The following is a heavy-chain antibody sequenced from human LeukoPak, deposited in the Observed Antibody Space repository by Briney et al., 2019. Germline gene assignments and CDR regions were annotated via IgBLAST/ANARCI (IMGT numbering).Heavy chain of an antibody. CDR3: ARQGSSDYDYVWGSYRPRPLGPVLN. CDR1: GSSFTSYW. Sequence: GESLKISCKGSGSSFTSYWIGWVRQLPGKGLEWMGIIYPGDSDTRYSPSFQGQVTISADKSISTAYLQWSSLKASDTAMYYCARQGSSDYDYVWGSYRPRPLGPVLNWGQGTLVTVSS. CDR2: IYPGDSDT. D-gene: IGHD3-16*02. V-gene: IGHV5-51*01. J-gene: IGHJ4*02.